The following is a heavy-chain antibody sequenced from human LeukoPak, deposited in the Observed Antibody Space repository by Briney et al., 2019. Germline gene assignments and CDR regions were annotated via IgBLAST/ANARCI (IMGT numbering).Heavy chain of an antibody. J-gene: IGHJ6*03. CDR3: RLLWFGESNYYYMDV. Sequence: GSSVKVSCKASGGTFSSYAISWVRQAPGQGLEWMGGIIPIFGTANYAQKFQGRVTITADESTSTAYMELSSLRSEDTAVYYCRLLWFGESNYYYMDVWGKGTTVTVSS. D-gene: IGHD3-10*01. CDR2: IIPIFGTA. V-gene: IGHV1-69*01. CDR1: GGTFSSYA.